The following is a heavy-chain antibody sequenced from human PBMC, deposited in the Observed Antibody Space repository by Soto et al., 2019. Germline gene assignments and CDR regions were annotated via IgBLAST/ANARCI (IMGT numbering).Heavy chain of an antibody. J-gene: IGHJ5*02. CDR3: ARTPGRVYAINGWFDP. D-gene: IGHD2-8*01. CDR2: IIPIFGTA. CDR1: GGTFSSYA. Sequence: QVQLVQSGAEVKKPGSSVKVSCKASGGTFSSYAISWVRQAPGQGLEWMGGIIPIFGTANYAQKFQGRVTITADESTSTAYMELSSLRSEDTAVYYCARTPGRVYAINGWFDPWGQGTVVTVSS. V-gene: IGHV1-69*01.